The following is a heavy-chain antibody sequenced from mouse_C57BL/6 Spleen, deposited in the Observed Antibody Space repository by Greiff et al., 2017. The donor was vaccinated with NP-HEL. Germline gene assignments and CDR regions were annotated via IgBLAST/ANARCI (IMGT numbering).Heavy chain of an antibody. CDR1: GYTFTSYW. Sequence: QVQLKQPGAELVMPGASVKLSCKASGYTFTSYWMHWVKQRPGQGLEWIGEIDPSDSYTNYNQKFKGKSTLTVDKSSNTAYMQLSSLTSEDSAVYYCARRLGRHYFDYWGQGTTLTVSS. CDR3: ARRLGRHYFDY. CDR2: IDPSDSYT. J-gene: IGHJ2*01. V-gene: IGHV1-69*01. D-gene: IGHD4-1*01.